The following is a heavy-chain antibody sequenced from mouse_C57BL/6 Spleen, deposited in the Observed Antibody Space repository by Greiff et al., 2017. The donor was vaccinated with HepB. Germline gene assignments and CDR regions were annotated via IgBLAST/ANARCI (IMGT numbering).Heavy chain of an antibody. D-gene: IGHD1-1*01. Sequence: VQLQQPGAELVRPGSSVKLSCKASGYTFTSYWMDWVKQRPGQGLEWIGNIYPSDSETHYNQKFKDKATLTVYKSSSTAYMQLSSLTSEDSAVYYGAIRSSLYYYAMDYWGQGTSVTVAS. CDR2: IYPSDSET. CDR3: AIRSSLYYYAMDY. V-gene: IGHV1-61*01. CDR1: GYTFTSYW. J-gene: IGHJ4*01.